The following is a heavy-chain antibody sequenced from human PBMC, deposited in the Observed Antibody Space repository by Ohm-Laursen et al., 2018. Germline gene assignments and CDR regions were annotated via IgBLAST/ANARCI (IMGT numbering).Heavy chain of an antibody. Sequence: SLRLSCAAPGFTFSNAWMSWVRQAPGKGLEWVGRIKKKTDGGTTDYAAPVKGRFTISRDDSKNTLYLQMNSLKTEDTAIYYCTTYNSGNYWYYFDSWGQGTLVTVSS. D-gene: IGHD1-26*01. CDR3: TTYNSGNYWYYFDS. V-gene: IGHV3-15*01. J-gene: IGHJ4*02. CDR1: GFTFSNAW. CDR2: IKKKTDGGTT.